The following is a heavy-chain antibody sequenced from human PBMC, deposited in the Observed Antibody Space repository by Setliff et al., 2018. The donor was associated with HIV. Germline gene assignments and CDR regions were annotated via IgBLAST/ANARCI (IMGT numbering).Heavy chain of an antibody. CDR2: ISPYIGHT. J-gene: IGHJ6*02. CDR3: AGLGSGWSDSYYCAMDV. D-gene: IGHD6-19*01. CDR1: GYTFTTYG. Sequence: ASVKVSCKASGYTFTTYGISWVRQAPGHGLEWMGWISPYIGHTNYAQNFQGRVTMTIDTSTSTAYMELRSLRSDDTAVYFCAGLGSGWSDSYYCAMDVWGQGTTVTVSS. V-gene: IGHV1-18*01.